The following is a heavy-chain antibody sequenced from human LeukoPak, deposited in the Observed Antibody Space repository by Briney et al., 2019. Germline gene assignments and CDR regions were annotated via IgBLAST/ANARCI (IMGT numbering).Heavy chain of an antibody. CDR2: ITSSSSYI. J-gene: IGHJ6*03. Sequence: KTGGSLRLSCAASGFTFSTYNMNWVRQAPGKGLEWVSSITSSSSYIYYGDSVKGRFTISRDNAKNSLYLQMNSLRAEDTAVYYCARDPYSGRYGDYYYYYYMDVWGKGTTVTISS. CDR1: GFTFSTYN. V-gene: IGHV3-21*01. CDR3: ARDPYSGRYGDYYYYYYMDV. D-gene: IGHD1-26*01.